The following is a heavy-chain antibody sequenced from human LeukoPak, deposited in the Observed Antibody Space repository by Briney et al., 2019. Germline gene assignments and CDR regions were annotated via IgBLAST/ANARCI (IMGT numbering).Heavy chain of an antibody. D-gene: IGHD1-26*01. J-gene: IGHJ4*02. Sequence: LPCATFWMTWVRQVPGKGLEWVANINREGNEKYYVDSVKGRFTISRDNAKNSVDLQMDSLRVEDTAVYYCARVGTWELQRVFDFWGQGTLVTVSS. CDR2: INREGNEK. CDR1: LPCATFW. CDR3: ARVGTWELQRVFDF. V-gene: IGHV3-7*01.